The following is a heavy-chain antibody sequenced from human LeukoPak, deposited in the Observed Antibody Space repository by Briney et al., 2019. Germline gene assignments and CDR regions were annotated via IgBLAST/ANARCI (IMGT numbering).Heavy chain of an antibody. CDR1: GGSFSSYY. V-gene: IGHV4-34*01. J-gene: IGHJ6*03. CDR2: INHSGST. CDR3: ARRATREYYYYYMDV. Sequence: PSETLSLTCAVYGGSFSSYYWSWIRQPPGKGLEWIGEINHSGSTNYNPSLKSRVTISVDTSKNQFSLKLSSVTAADTAVYYCARRATREYYYYYMDVWGKGTTVTVSS. D-gene: IGHD5-12*01.